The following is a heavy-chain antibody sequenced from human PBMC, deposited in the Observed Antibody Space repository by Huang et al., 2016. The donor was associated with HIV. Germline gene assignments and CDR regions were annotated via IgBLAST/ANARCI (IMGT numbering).Heavy chain of an antibody. Sequence: EVQLVQSGAEVKTPGESLKISCTGSGYSFSIYWIAWVRQMPGKGREWMGIIYPVESNSTYSPAFEGHVSISVDKSINTVYLHWSSLKASDTAIYYCAKGRRAFDVWGQGTWVTVSS. CDR3: AKGRRAFDV. J-gene: IGHJ3*01. V-gene: IGHV5-51*03. CDR2: IYPVESNS. CDR1: GYSFSIYW.